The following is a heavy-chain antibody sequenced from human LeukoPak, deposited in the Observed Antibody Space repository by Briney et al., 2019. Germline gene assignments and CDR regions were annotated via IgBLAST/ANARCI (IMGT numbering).Heavy chain of an antibody. D-gene: IGHD3-9*01. CDR3: ARDPGDTDWYNFDF. V-gene: IGHV4-39*07. Sequence: SETLSLTCTVSGGPISGSRTWGWVRQPPGKGLEWIGNVHYDGRTASNPSLKSRVTMSLDTSTNQFSLKMNSVTATDTALYYCARDPGDTDWYNFDFWGQGILVTVSS. CDR2: VHYDGRT. CDR1: GGPISGSRT. J-gene: IGHJ4*02.